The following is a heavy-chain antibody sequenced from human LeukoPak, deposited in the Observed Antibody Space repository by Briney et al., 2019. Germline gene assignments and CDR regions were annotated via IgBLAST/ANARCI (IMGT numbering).Heavy chain of an antibody. CDR1: GFTFSSYA. V-gene: IGHV3-23*01. CDR3: AKVPTTRGAFDI. Sequence: GGSLRLSYAASGFTFSSYAMSWVRQAPGKGLEWVSAISGSGGSTYYADSVKGRFTISRDNSKNTLYLQMNSLRAEDTAVNYCAKVPTTRGAFDIWGQGTMVTVSS. CDR2: ISGSGGST. D-gene: IGHD1-1*01. J-gene: IGHJ3*02.